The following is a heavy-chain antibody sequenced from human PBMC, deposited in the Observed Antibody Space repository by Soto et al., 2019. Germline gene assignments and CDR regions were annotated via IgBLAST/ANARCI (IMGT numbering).Heavy chain of an antibody. D-gene: IGHD3-10*01. V-gene: IGHV3-48*01. J-gene: IGHJ3*02. CDR2: ISSSSSTI. CDR3: ARGLRGSLVRGVITAATDAFDI. CDR1: GFIFNTYN. Sequence: PGGSLRLSCAASGFIFNTYNMNWVRQAPGKGLEWVAYISSSSSTIHYADSVKGRFTISRDNAKNSMYLQMNSLRAEDTAVYYCARGLRGSLVRGVITAATDAFDIWGQGTMVTVSS.